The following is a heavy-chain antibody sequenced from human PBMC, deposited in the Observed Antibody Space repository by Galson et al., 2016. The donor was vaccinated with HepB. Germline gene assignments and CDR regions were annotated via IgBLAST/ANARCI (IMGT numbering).Heavy chain of an antibody. CDR2: ITSSSSTI. CDR1: GFTFSSYS. CDR3: AREWGVNRYQLLRKYYYYGMDV. D-gene: IGHD2-2*01. J-gene: IGHJ6*02. V-gene: IGHV3-48*04. Sequence: SLRLSCAASGFTFSSYSMNWVRQAPGKGLEWVSYITSSSSTIYYADSVKGRFTISRDNAKNSLYLQMNSLRAEDTAVYYCAREWGVNRYQLLRKYYYYGMDVWGQGTTLTGS.